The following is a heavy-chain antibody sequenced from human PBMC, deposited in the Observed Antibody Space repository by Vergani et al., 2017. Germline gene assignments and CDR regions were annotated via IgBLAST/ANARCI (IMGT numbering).Heavy chain of an antibody. CDR1: GYTLTSYY. CDR3: AREGEINCSGGSCYYRGANYYYGIDV. D-gene: IGHD2-15*01. J-gene: IGHJ6*02. Sequence: QVQLVQSGAEVKKPGASVKVSCKVSGYTLTSYYMHWVRQAPGQGLEWMGIINPSGGSTSYAQKFQGRVTMTRDTSTSTVYMELSSLRSEDTAVYYCAREGEINCSGGSCYYRGANYYYGIDVWGQGTTVTVSS. V-gene: IGHV1-46*03. CDR2: INPSGGST.